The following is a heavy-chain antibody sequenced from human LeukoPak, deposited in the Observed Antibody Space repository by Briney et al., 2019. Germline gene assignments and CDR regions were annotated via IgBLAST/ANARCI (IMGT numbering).Heavy chain of an antibody. D-gene: IGHD5-12*01. CDR3: ARAQYSGSYPEI. Sequence: ASVKVSCKASGYTFTSYDINWVRQATGQGLEWMGWMDPNSGNTGYAQKFQGRVTMTRNTSISTAYMELSSLRSEDTAVYYCARAQYSGSYPEIWGQGTLVTVSS. CDR1: GYTFTSYD. V-gene: IGHV1-8*01. J-gene: IGHJ4*02. CDR2: MDPNSGNT.